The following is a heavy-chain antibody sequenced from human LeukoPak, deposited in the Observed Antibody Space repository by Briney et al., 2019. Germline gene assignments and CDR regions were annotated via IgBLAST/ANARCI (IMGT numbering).Heavy chain of an antibody. Sequence: PSETLSLTCAVSDDSIRSSAYYWGWIRQPPGKGLEWIGYIYYSRSTYYNPSLKSRVTISVDTSKNQFSLKLSSVTAADRAVYYCARLTPSLAFDIWGQGTMVTVSS. V-gene: IGHV4-31*11. J-gene: IGHJ3*02. CDR2: IYYSRST. CDR3: ARLTPSLAFDI. CDR1: DDSIRSSAYY.